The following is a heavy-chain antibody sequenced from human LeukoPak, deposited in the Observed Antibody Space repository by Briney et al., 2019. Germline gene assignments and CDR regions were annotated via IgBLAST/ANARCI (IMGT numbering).Heavy chain of an antibody. V-gene: IGHV1-18*01. Sequence: EASVKVSCKASGYTFTSYGISWVRQAPGQGLEWMGWISAYNGNTNYAQKLQGRVTMTTDTSTSTAYMELRSLRSDDTAVYYCARVTLCSSTSCYISPGNWFDPWGQGTLVTVSS. CDR1: GYTFTSYG. CDR3: ARVTLCSSTSCYISPGNWFDP. D-gene: IGHD2-2*02. J-gene: IGHJ5*02. CDR2: ISAYNGNT.